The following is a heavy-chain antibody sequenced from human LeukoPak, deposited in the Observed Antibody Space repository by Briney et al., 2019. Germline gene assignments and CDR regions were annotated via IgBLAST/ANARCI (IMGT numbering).Heavy chain of an antibody. CDR1: GGIFSNHA. V-gene: IGHV1-69*13. J-gene: IGHJ4*02. D-gene: IGHD2-2*01. CDR2: IIPIFDSA. Sequence: GASVKVSCKASGGIFSNHAISWVRQAPGQGLEWMGGIIPIFDSAGYARKFQDRITIIADGSTNTAYMELYSLRPEDTAVYYCASGACSRTSCYSLDYWGQGTLVTVPS. CDR3: ASGACSRTSCYSLDY.